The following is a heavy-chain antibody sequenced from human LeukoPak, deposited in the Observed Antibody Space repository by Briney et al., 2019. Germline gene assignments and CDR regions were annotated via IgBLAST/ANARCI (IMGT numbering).Heavy chain of an antibody. D-gene: IGHD4-17*01. CDR3: AKFDGDYGDFFDY. Sequence: PGGSLRLSCAASRFTFSSYAMSWVRQAPGKGLEWVSAISGSGGSTYYADSVKGRFTISRDNSKNTLYLQMNSLRAEDTAVYYCAKFDGDYGDFFDYWGQGTLVTVSS. J-gene: IGHJ4*02. V-gene: IGHV3-23*01. CDR1: RFTFSSYA. CDR2: ISGSGGST.